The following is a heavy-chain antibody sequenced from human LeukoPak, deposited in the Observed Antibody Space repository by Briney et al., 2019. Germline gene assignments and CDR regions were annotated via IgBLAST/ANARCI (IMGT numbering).Heavy chain of an antibody. Sequence: PGGSLRLSCIASGFNFGGYYMGWIRQAPGKGLEWVSAISGSGGSTYYADSVKGRFTISRDNSKNTLYLQMNSLRAEDTAIYYCAGSGWYVGLDYWGQGTLVTVSS. V-gene: IGHV3-23*01. CDR2: ISGSGGST. D-gene: IGHD6-13*01. CDR1: GFNFGGYY. CDR3: AGSGWYVGLDY. J-gene: IGHJ4*02.